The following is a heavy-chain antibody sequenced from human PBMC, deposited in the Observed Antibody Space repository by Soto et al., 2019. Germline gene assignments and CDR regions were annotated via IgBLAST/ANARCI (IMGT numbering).Heavy chain of an antibody. Sequence: QVQLQESGPGVVKPSKTLSLTCTSPGASISGYYWTWIRQSPGKGLEYIGYIYSGNTNYNPSLNSRVTISVDTSKNQFSLKLSSVTAADTAVYYCGRISSRGHYAYWGQGTLVTVSS. CDR3: GRISSRGHYAY. V-gene: IGHV4-59*08. D-gene: IGHD3-22*01. CDR2: IYSGNT. J-gene: IGHJ4*02. CDR1: GASISGYY.